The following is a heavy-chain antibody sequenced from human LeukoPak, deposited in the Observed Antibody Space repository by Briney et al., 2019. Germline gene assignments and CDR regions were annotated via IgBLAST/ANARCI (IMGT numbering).Heavy chain of an antibody. CDR1: GGSISSSSYY. J-gene: IGHJ4*02. D-gene: IGHD3-3*01. CDR3: AREPPGLGFGAYYFDY. V-gene: IGHV4-61*02. CDR2: IYTSGST. Sequence: KPSETLSLTCTVSGGSISSSSYYWSWIRQPAGKGLEWIGRIYTSGSTNYNPSLKSRVTMSVDTSKNQFSLKLSSVTAADTAVYYCAREPPGLGFGAYYFDYWGQGTLVTVSS.